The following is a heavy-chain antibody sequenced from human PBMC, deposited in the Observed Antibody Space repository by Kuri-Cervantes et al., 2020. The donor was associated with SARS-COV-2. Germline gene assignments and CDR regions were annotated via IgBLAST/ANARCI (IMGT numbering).Heavy chain of an antibody. Sequence: GGSLRLSCAASGFTFSNYAMTWVRQAPGEGLEWVSYISSSSRTIYYADSVKGRFSISRDNAKNSLFLQISSLRAEDTAVYYCARTSGPMDVWGQGTTVTVSS. CDR3: ARTSGPMDV. V-gene: IGHV3-48*04. CDR2: ISSSSRTI. J-gene: IGHJ6*02. CDR1: GFTFSNYA. D-gene: IGHD3-3*01.